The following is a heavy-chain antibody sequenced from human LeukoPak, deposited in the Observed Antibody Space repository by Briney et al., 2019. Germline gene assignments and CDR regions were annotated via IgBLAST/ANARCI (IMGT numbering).Heavy chain of an antibody. V-gene: IGHV3-30*04. D-gene: IGHD2-8*02. CDR3: AAQPCSGGVCYLDY. J-gene: IGHJ4*02. Sequence: GGSLRLSCAASGFTFSSYAMHWVRQAPGKGLEWVTVISYHARDQFYADSVKGRFTVSRDNSKNTLYLQMDSLRAEDSAVYYCAAQPCSGGVCYLDYWGQGTLVTVSS. CDR1: GFTFSSYA. CDR2: ISYHARDQ.